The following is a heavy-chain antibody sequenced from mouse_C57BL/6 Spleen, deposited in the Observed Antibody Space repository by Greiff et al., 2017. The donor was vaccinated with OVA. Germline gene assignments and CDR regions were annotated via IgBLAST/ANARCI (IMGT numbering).Heavy chain of an antibody. Sequence: EVKLVESGGGLVQPGGSMKLSCVASGFTFSNYWMNWVRQSPEKGLEWVAQIRLKSDNYATHYAESVKGRFTISRDDSKSSVYLQMNNLRAEDTGIYYCTGGTDGYYGVYFDVWGTGTTVTVSS. V-gene: IGHV6-3*01. J-gene: IGHJ1*03. CDR1: GFTFSNYW. CDR2: IRLKSDNYAT. CDR3: TGGTDGYYGVYFDV. D-gene: IGHD2-3*01.